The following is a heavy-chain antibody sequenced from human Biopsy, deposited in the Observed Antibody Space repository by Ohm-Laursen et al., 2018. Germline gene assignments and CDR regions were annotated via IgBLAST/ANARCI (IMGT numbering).Heavy chain of an antibody. CDR1: GFAFNLYD. V-gene: IGHV3-48*03. Sequence: SLRLSCAASGFAFNLYDMNWVRQAPRKGMAWISYIYGGCSSVSYPDSEKGRFTISIDIAQNSLYLHMHNLRADDTAVYYCARLNSGTYDASDLWGQGTMVIVSS. D-gene: IGHD1-26*01. CDR2: IYGGCSSV. CDR3: ARLNSGTYDASDL. J-gene: IGHJ3*01.